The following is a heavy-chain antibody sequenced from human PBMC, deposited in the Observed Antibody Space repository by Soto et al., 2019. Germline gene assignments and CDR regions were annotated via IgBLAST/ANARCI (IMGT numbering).Heavy chain of an antibody. Sequence: SVKVSCKASGGTFSSYAISWVRQAPGQGLEWMGGIIPIFGTANYAQPFQGRVTITADESTSTAYMELSSLRSEDTAVYYCARDHPKLLWFGEASRWGMDVWGQGTTVTVSS. CDR3: ARDHPKLLWFGEASRWGMDV. D-gene: IGHD3-10*01. V-gene: IGHV1-69*13. CDR1: GGTFSSYA. CDR2: IIPIFGTA. J-gene: IGHJ6*02.